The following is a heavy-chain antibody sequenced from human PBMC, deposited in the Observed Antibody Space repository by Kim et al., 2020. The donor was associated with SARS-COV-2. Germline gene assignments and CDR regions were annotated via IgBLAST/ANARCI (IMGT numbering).Heavy chain of an antibody. V-gene: IGHV3-23*01. CDR3: VKGGGSIYRYFDY. CDR2: VSSGATST. CDR1: GFTFSDYA. Sequence: GGSLRLSCGASGFTFSDYAMSWVRQAPGKGLQWVSTVSSGATSTYYADSVKGRFTISRDNSKNTLYMQMNSLRAEYTALYYCVKGGGSIYRYFDYWGQGTLVTVSS. J-gene: IGHJ4*02.